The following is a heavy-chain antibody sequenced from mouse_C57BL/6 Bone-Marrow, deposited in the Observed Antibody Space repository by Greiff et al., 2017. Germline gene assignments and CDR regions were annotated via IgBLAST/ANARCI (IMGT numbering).Heavy chain of an antibody. V-gene: IGHV1-54*01. J-gene: IGHJ1*03. Sequence: QVQLQQSGAELVRPGTSVKVSCKASGYAFTNYLIEWVKQRPGQGLEWIGVINPGSGGTNYNEKFKGKATLTADKSSSTAYMQLSSLTSEDSAVXFGARFRHYGSSHWYFDVWGTGTTVTVSS. D-gene: IGHD1-1*01. CDR3: ARFRHYGSSHWYFDV. CDR2: INPGSGGT. CDR1: GYAFTNYL.